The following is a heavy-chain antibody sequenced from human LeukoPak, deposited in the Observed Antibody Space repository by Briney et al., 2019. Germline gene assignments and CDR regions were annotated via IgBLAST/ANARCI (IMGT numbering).Heavy chain of an antibody. D-gene: IGHD3-22*01. CDR3: ARDLDYYDSSGSGWFDP. Sequence: ASVKVSCKASGYTFTSYGISWVRQAPGQGLEWMGGISTYNGNTNYAQKFQGRVTMTTDTSTNTAYMELRSLRSDDTAVYYCARDLDYYDSSGSGWFDPWGQGTLVTVSS. CDR2: ISTYNGNT. V-gene: IGHV1-18*01. J-gene: IGHJ5*02. CDR1: GYTFTSYG.